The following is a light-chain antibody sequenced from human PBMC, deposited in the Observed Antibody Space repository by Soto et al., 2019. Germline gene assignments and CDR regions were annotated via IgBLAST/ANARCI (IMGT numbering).Light chain of an antibody. Sequence: QSVLTQPPSVSGAPGQRVTISCTGSSSNIGAGFDVHWYQQLPGTAPKVLIYVNNNRPSGFPDRFSGSTSGTSAFLAITGLQAEDEADYYCHSYDNSLSGYVFGTGTKLTVL. V-gene: IGLV1-40*01. J-gene: IGLJ1*01. CDR1: SSNIGAGFD. CDR3: HSYDNSLSGYV. CDR2: VNN.